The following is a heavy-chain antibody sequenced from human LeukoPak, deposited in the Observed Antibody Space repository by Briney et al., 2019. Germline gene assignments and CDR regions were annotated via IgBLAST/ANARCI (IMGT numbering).Heavy chain of an antibody. CDR3: ARDMDNDYSNFFDY. J-gene: IGHJ4*02. CDR2: ISSSGSTI. CDR1: GFTLSDYY. Sequence: AGGSLRLSCAASGFTLSDYYMSWIRQAPGKGLEWVSYISSSGSTIYYADSVKGRFTISRDNAKNSLYLQMNSLRAEDTAVYYCARDMDNDYSNFFDYWGQGTLVTVSS. D-gene: IGHD4-11*01. V-gene: IGHV3-11*04.